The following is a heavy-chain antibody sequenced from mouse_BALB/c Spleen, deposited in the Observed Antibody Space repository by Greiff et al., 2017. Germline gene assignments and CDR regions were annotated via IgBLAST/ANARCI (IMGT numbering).Heavy chain of an antibody. Sequence: EVKLQESGPGLVKPSQSLSLTCSVTGYSITSGYYWNWIRQFPGNKLEWMGYISYDGSNNYNPSLKNRISITRDTSKNQFFLKLNSVTTEDTATYYCARTTVVPLDYWGQGTTLTVSS. CDR1: GYSITSGYY. V-gene: IGHV3-6*02. J-gene: IGHJ2*01. CDR2: ISYDGSN. D-gene: IGHD1-1*01. CDR3: ARTTVVPLDY.